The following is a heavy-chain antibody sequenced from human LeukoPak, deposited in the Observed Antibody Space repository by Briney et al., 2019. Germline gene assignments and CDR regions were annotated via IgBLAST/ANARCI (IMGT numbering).Heavy chain of an antibody. J-gene: IGHJ4*02. CDR3: AKTYYYDSSGYYLFDY. V-gene: IGHV1-69*06. CDR1: GGTFSSYA. CDR2: IIPIFGTA. Sequence: SVKVSCKASGGTFSSYAISWVRQAPGQGLEWMGGIIPIFGTANYAQKFQGRVTITADKSTSTAYMELSSLRSEDTAVYYCAKTYYYDSSGYYLFDYWSQGTLVTVSS. D-gene: IGHD3-22*01.